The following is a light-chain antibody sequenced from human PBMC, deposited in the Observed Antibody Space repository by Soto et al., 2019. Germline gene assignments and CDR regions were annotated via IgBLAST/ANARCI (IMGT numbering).Light chain of an antibody. CDR3: QQYNSYDYMWT. J-gene: IGKJ1*01. Sequence: DIQMTQSPSTLSGSVGDRVTITCRASQTISSWLAWYQQKPGKAPKLLIYKASTLKSGVPSRFSGSGSGTEFTLTISSLQPDDFATYYCQQYNSYDYMWTFGQGTKVDIK. CDR1: QTISSW. CDR2: KAS. V-gene: IGKV1-5*03.